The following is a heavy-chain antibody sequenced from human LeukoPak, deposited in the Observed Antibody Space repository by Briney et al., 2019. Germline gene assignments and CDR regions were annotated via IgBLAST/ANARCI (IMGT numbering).Heavy chain of an antibody. CDR3: ARHSLGYCSGGSCYSGWFDP. V-gene: IGHV4-59*01. J-gene: IGHJ5*02. CDR2: IYYSGST. Sequence: PSETLSLTCTVSGGSISNYYWSWIRQPPGKGLEWIGYIYYSGSTNYNPSLKSRVTISVDTSKNQFSLNLNSVTAADTAVYYCARHSLGYCSGGSCYSGWFDPWGQGTLVTVSS. D-gene: IGHD2-15*01. CDR1: GGSISNYY.